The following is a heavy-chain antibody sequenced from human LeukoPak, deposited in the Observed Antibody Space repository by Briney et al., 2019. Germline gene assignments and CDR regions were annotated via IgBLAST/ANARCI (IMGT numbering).Heavy chain of an antibody. CDR2: IFGYGGGT. CDR3: AKMAGYNSRFDY. CDR1: GFTFSNYA. Sequence: GGSLRLSCAASGFTFSNYAMSWVRQAPGKGLEWVATIFGYGGGTYYADSVEGRFTISRDNSKNTLYLQLNSLTTEDTAVYYCAKMAGYNSRFDYWGQGTLVTVSS. D-gene: IGHD5-24*01. J-gene: IGHJ4*02. V-gene: IGHV3-23*01.